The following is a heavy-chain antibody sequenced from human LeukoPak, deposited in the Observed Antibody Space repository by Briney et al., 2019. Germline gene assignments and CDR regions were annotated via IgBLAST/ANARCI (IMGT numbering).Heavy chain of an antibody. D-gene: IGHD2-2*01. Sequence: GGSLRLSCAASGFTFDDYAMHWVRQAPGKGLEWVSGISWNSGSIGYADSVKGRFTLSRDNAKNSLYLQMNSLRAEDTALYYCAKANSSWAAFDYWGQGTLVTVSS. CDR1: GFTFDDYA. V-gene: IGHV3-9*01. J-gene: IGHJ4*02. CDR2: ISWNSGSI. CDR3: AKANSSWAAFDY.